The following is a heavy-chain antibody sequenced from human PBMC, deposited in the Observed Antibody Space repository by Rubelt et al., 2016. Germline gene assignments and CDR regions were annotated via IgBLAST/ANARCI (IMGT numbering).Heavy chain of an antibody. CDR3: ARAQANGSYRNLDS. V-gene: IGHV3-7*01. CDR2: IKQDGSEK. D-gene: IGHD1-26*01. CDR1: GFTFSSYW. J-gene: IGHJ4*02. Sequence: EQLVESGGGVVQPGKSLRLSCAASGFTFSSYWMSWVRQAPGKGLEWVANIKQDGSEKSYVDSVKGRFTISRDNAKNSLFLQMKSLGAEDTAVYYWARAQANGSYRNLDSWGQGTLVTVAS.